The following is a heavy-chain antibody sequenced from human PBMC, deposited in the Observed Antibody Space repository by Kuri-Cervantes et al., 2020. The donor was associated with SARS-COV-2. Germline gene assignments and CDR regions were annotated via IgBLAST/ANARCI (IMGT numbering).Heavy chain of an antibody. Sequence: GGSLRLSCAASGFTFSSYSMNWVRQAPGKGLEWVSYISSSSSTIYYADSVKGRFTISRDNAKNSLYLQMHSLSDEDTAVYYWAGGDLRPRWYYFDYWGQGTLVTVSS. CDR1: GFTFSSYS. D-gene: IGHD2-21*02. CDR2: ISSSSSTI. CDR3: AGGDLRPRWYYFDY. V-gene: IGHV3-48*02. J-gene: IGHJ4*02.